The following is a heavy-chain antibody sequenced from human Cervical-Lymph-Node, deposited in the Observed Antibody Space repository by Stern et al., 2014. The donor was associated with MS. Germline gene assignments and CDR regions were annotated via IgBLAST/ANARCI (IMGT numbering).Heavy chain of an antibody. CDR1: GFSFSSYG. CDR2: ISGSGGST. D-gene: IGHD6-6*01. CDR3: AKDLSIAARPYYFDY. J-gene: IGHJ4*02. V-gene: IGHV3-23*04. Sequence: EVQLEESGGGLVQPGGSLRLSCAASGFSFSSYGMSWVHQAPGKGLEWVSAISGSGGSTYYADSVKGRFTISRDNSKNTLYLQMNSLRAEDTAVYYCAKDLSIAARPYYFDYWGQGTLVTVSS.